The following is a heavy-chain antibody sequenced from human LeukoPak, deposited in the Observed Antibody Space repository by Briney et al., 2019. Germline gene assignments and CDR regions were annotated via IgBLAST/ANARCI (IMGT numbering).Heavy chain of an antibody. CDR2: ISSNGGST. CDR1: GFTFSSYA. CDR3: AKYDLHYYYYMDV. J-gene: IGHJ6*03. Sequence: PGGSLRLSCAASGFTFSSYAMHWVRQAPGKGLEYVSAISSNGGSTYYANSVKGRFTISRDNSKNTLYLQMNSLRAEDTAVYYCAKYDLHYYYYMDVWGKGTTVTISS. V-gene: IGHV3-64*01. D-gene: IGHD3-3*01.